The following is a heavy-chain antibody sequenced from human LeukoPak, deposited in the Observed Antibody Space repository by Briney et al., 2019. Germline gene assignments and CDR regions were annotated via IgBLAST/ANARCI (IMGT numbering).Heavy chain of an antibody. V-gene: IGHV3-7*05. J-gene: IGHJ4*02. CDR2: IKQDGSEK. Sequence: GGSLRHSCAASGLTFSSYWMSWVRQAPGKGLEWVANIKQDGSEKYYVDSVKGRFTISRDNAKNSLYLQMNSLRAEDTAVYYCARDWDYWGQGTLVTVSS. CDR3: ARDWDY. CDR1: GLTFSSYW.